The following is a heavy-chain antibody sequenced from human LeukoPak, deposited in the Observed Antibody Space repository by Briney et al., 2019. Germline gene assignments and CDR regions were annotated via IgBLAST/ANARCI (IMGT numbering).Heavy chain of an antibody. D-gene: IGHD3-22*01. Sequence: SETLSLTCTVSGYSISSGYYWGWIRQPPGKGLEWIGSIYHSGSTYYNPSLKSRVTISVDTSKNQFSLKLSSVIAADTAVYYCASSPPYYYDSSGYNLFDYWGQGTLVTVSS. CDR2: IYHSGST. CDR3: ASSPPYYYDSSGYNLFDY. J-gene: IGHJ4*02. CDR1: GYSISSGYY. V-gene: IGHV4-38-2*02.